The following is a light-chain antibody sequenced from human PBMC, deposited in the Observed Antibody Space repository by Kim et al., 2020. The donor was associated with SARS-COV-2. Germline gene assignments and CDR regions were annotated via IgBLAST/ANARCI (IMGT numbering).Light chain of an antibody. CDR2: GAS. V-gene: IGKV1-17*01. CDR3: LQHHAYPRT. Sequence: ASLGDRVTLTCRASQGIRSDLGWYQQKPGRAPPRLIYGASTLESGVPSRFSGSGSGTDFTLTISSLQPEDFATYYCLQHHAYPRTFGQGTKVDIK. CDR1: QGIRSD. J-gene: IGKJ1*01.